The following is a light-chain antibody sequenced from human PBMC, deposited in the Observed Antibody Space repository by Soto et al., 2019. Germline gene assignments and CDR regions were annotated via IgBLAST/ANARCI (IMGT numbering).Light chain of an antibody. CDR1: SSDVGGYNY. CDR2: EVS. CDR3: SSYAGSRVV. V-gene: IGLV2-8*01. Sequence: QSVLTQPPSASGSPGQSVTISCTGTSSDVGGYNYVSWYQQHPGKAPKLMIYEVSKRPSGVPDRLSGSKSGNTASLTVSGLQAEDEADYYCSSYAGSRVVFGGRTKLTVL. J-gene: IGLJ2*01.